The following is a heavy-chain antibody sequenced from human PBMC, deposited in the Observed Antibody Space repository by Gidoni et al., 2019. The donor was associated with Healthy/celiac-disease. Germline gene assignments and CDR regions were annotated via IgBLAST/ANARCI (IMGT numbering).Heavy chain of an antibody. CDR1: GYTFTGYY. V-gene: IGHV1-2*02. CDR3: ARAYGDYEYYFDY. D-gene: IGHD4-17*01. CDR2: INPNSGGT. Sequence: QVQLVQSGAEVKKPGASVKVSCKAYGYTFTGYYIHWVRQAPGQGLEWMGWINPNSGGTNYAQKFQGRVTMTRDTSISTAYMELSRLRSDDTAVYYCARAYGDYEYYFDYWGQGTLVTVSS. J-gene: IGHJ4*02.